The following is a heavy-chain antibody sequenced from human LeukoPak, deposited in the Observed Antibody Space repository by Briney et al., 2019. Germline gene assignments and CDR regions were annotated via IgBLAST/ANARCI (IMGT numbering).Heavy chain of an antibody. CDR2: ISGSGGST. CDR3: AKDLQPLEWLSPYFDY. CDR1: GFTFSSYA. J-gene: IGHJ4*02. D-gene: IGHD3-3*01. V-gene: IGHV3-23*01. Sequence: PGGSLRLSCAASGFTFSSYAMGWGRWAPGKGLEWVSAISGSGGSTYYPDSVKGRFTISRDNSNNTLYLQMNSLRADDTAVYYCAKDLQPLEWLSPYFDYWGQGTLVTVSS.